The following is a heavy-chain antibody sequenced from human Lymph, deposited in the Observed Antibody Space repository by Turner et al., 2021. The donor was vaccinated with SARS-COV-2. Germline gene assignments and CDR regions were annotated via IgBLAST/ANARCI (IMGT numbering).Heavy chain of an antibody. D-gene: IGHD6-19*01. CDR3: ARHGFSGWYGGGMDV. J-gene: IGHJ6*02. CDR1: GGSISSYY. V-gene: IGHV4-59*08. Sequence: QVQLQESGPGLVRPSETLSLTCTVSGGSISSYYWSWIRQPPGKGLEWIGYIHYSGSTNYNLSLESRVTISVDTSKNQFSLKLSSVTAADTAVYYCARHGFSGWYGGGMDVWGQGTTVTVSS. CDR2: IHYSGST.